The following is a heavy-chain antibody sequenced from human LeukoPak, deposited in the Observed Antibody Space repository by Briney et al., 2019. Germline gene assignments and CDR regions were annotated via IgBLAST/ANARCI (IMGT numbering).Heavy chain of an antibody. CDR3: VREVKGYGSSWYQNWFDP. D-gene: IGHD6-13*01. CDR2: IYYSGST. CDR1: GGSISSGDYY. V-gene: IGHV4-30-4*01. Sequence: SETLSLTCTVSGGSISSGDYYWSWTRQPPGKGLEWIGYIYYSGSTYYNPSLKSRVTTSIDTSKNQFSLKMSSVTAADTAVYYCVREVKGYGSSWYQNWFDPWGQGTLVTVSS. J-gene: IGHJ5*02.